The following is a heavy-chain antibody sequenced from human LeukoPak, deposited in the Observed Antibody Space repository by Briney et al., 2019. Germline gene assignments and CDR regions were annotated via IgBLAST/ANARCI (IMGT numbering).Heavy chain of an antibody. V-gene: IGHV2-26*02. D-gene: IGHD3-10*01. CDR2: IFSNDEK. J-gene: IGHJ4*02. CDR3: ARTTLKYGSGPYYFDY. CDR1: GFSLSTARMG. Sequence: SGPVLCNPPEPLTLTCTVSGFSLSTARMGVSWIRQPPVKALEGLAHIFSNDEKSYSTSLKSRLTISKDTSKSQVVLTMPNMDPVDTATYYSARTTLKYGSGPYYFDYWGQGTLVTVSS.